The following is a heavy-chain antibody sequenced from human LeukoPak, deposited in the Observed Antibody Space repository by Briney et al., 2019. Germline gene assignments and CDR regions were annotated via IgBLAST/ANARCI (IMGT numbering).Heavy chain of an antibody. CDR3: ARDIYCSGSVGCIDY. CDR1: GFTYSGQA. J-gene: IGHJ4*02. Sequence: TGRCLRLSCAASGFTYSGQAMHWVRQAPGKGLGWVAVISADGSRDFYANSVKGRFTISRDNSENTLSLQMNSLRVEDTAVYYCARDIYCSGSVGCIDYWGQGTRVTVSS. V-gene: IGHV3-30-3*01. CDR2: ISADGSRD. D-gene: IGHD6-19*01.